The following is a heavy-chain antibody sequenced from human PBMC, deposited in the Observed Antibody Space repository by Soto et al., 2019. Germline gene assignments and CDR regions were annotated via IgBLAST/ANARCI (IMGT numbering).Heavy chain of an antibody. CDR1: GFSLTSTGVA. CDR3: AHRPDRDYAIDYFDY. D-gene: IGHD4-17*01. Sequence: SGPTLVNPTQTLTLTCTFSGFSLTSTGVAVGWVRQPPGKALEWLALIYWDDDERYTPSLKSRLTVTKDTPKNQVVLTMTNMDPVDTATYFCAHRPDRDYAIDYFDYWGQGTLVTVSS. J-gene: IGHJ4*02. V-gene: IGHV2-5*02. CDR2: IYWDDDE.